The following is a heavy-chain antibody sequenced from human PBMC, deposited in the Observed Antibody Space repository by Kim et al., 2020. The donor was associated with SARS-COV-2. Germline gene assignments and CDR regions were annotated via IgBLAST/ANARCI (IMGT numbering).Heavy chain of an antibody. J-gene: IGHJ3*02. D-gene: IGHD3-22*01. Sequence: KGRFTISRDNSKNTLYLKMNSLRAEDTAVYYCAKDLPANYDSSARDAFDIWGQGTMVTVSS. CDR3: AKDLPANYDSSARDAFDI. V-gene: IGHV3-23*03.